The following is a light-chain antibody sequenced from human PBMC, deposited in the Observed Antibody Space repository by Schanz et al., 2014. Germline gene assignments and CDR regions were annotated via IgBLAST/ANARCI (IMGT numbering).Light chain of an antibody. V-gene: IGLV2-14*02. Sequence: QSALTQPASVSGSPGQSITISCTGTSSDVGSYNLVSWYQQHPGKAPKLMIYEGSKRPSGVSNRFSGSKSGHTASLTISGLQAEDEAHYYCFSYTRLTTPYVFGSGTKLTVL. CDR3: FSYTRLTTPYV. J-gene: IGLJ1*01. CDR2: EGS. CDR1: SSDVGSYNL.